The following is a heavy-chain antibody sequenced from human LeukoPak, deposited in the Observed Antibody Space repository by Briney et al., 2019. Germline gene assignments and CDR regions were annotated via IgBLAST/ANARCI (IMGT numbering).Heavy chain of an antibody. CDR1: GFPFSNYA. V-gene: IGHV3-30*04. Sequence: GGSLRLSCAASGFPFSNYAMHWVRQAPGKGLERVSLISYDGSNTYYADSVKGRFTISRDNSKNTLYLQMNSLRAEDTSVYYCARESYYYDSTFDYWGQGTLVTVSS. D-gene: IGHD3-22*01. CDR2: ISYDGSNT. CDR3: ARESYYYDSTFDY. J-gene: IGHJ4*02.